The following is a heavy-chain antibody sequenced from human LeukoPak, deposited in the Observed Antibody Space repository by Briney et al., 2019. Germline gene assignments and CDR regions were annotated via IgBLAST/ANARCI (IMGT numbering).Heavy chain of an antibody. D-gene: IGHD1-26*01. CDR1: GFTVSSNY. J-gene: IGHJ6*03. V-gene: IGHV3-66*01. CDR3: ARVSYYPDYYMDV. Sequence: GGSLRLSCAASGFTVSSNYMSWVRQAPGKGLEWVSVIYSGGSTYYADSVKGRFTISRDNSKNTLYLQMNSLRAEDTAVYYCARVSYYPDYYMDVWGKGTTVTVSS. CDR2: IYSGGST.